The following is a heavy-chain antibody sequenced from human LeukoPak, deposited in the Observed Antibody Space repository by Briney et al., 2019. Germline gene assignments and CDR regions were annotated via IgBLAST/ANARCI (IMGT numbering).Heavy chain of an antibody. CDR2: MNPNSGNT. J-gene: IGHJ6*02. V-gene: IGHV1-8*01. D-gene: IGHD2-2*01. Sequence: ASVKVSCKASGYTFTSYDINWVRQATGQGLEWMGWMNPNSGNTGYAQKFQGRVTMTRDTSTSTVYMELSSLRSEDTAVYYCARDPVRSSAYGMDVWGQGTTVTVSS. CDR3: ARDPVRSSAYGMDV. CDR1: GYTFTSYD.